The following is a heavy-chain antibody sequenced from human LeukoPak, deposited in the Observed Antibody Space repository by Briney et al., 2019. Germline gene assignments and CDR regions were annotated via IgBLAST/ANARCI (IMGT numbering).Heavy chain of an antibody. Sequence: SETLSLTCSVSRGSISNNNYYWGWIRQPPGRGLEWIGSIFYSGNTYYNPSLNSRVTISVDTSNNQFSLKLSSVTAADTAVYYCASLHYSGTYYFDYWGQGTLVTVSS. CDR2: IFYSGNT. CDR1: RGSISNNNYY. J-gene: IGHJ4*02. CDR3: ASLHYSGTYYFDY. D-gene: IGHD1-26*01. V-gene: IGHV4-39*01.